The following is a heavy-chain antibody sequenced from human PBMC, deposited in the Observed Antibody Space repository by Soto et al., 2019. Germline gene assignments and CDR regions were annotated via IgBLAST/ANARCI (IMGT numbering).Heavy chain of an antibody. J-gene: IGHJ3*02. CDR2: IIPILGIA. CDR1: GGTFSSYT. CDR3: ARGDLYGDYVGDAFDI. D-gene: IGHD4-17*01. Sequence: ASVKVSCKASGGTFSSYTISWVRQAPGQGLEWMGRIIPILGIANYAQKFQGRVTITADKSTSTAYMELSSLRSEDTAVYYCARGDLYGDYVGDAFDIWGQGTMVTVSS. V-gene: IGHV1-69*02.